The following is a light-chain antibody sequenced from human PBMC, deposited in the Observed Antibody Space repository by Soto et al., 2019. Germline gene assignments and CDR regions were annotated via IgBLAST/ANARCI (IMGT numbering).Light chain of an antibody. V-gene: IGKV3-15*01. CDR1: QNINNN. J-gene: IGKJ5*01. CDR2: GAS. CDR3: QQYNNWPPSIT. Sequence: EIVMTQSPVTLSVSPGERATLSCRASQNINNNLAWYQQKPGQAPRLLIHGASTRATGISARSSGGGCGTEFNLSISSLQSEDFAVYYCQQYNNWPPSITFGQGTRLEI.